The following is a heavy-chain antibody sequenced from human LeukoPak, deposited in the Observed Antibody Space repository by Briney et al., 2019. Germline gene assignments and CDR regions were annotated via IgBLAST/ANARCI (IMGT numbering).Heavy chain of an antibody. D-gene: IGHD1-7*01. V-gene: IGHV4-61*01. CDR3: ARVPGGGTAAN. Sequence: AETLSLTCTVSVGSVSIGSYYWRWGRQPLGEGGEWIWYIYYSGSTNYNPSLKSRVTMSVDTSKNQFSLKLSSVTAADTAVYYCARVPGGGTAANWGQGTMVTVSS. CDR2: IYYSGST. CDR1: VGSVSIGSYY. J-gene: IGHJ3*01.